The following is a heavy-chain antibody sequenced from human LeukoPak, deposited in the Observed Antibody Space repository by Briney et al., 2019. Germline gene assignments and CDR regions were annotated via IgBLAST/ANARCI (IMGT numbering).Heavy chain of an antibody. CDR2: IYYSGST. V-gene: IGHV4-39*01. D-gene: IGHD3-22*01. CDR1: GGSISSSNYY. Sequence: ASETLSLTCTVSGGSISSSNYYWGWIRQPPGKGLEWIGSIYYSGSTYYNPSLKSRVTISVDTSKSQFSLKLSSVTAADTAVYYCARQDSSNYYLGLTDYWGQGTLVTVSS. J-gene: IGHJ4*02. CDR3: ARQDSSNYYLGLTDY.